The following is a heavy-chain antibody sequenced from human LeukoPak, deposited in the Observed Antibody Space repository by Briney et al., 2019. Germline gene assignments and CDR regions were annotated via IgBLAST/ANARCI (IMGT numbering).Heavy chain of an antibody. V-gene: IGHV3-33*01. CDR1: GFTFSNYG. Sequence: GGSLRLSCAASGFTFSNYGVHWVRQAPGKGLEWVAVIRFDGSTKYYADSVRGRFTISRDNSKNTVYLEMNSLRAEDTAVYYCARAYSRESGYDFVFENWGQGTLVSVSS. CDR3: ARAYSRESGYDFVFEN. D-gene: IGHD5-12*01. J-gene: IGHJ4*02. CDR2: IRFDGSTK.